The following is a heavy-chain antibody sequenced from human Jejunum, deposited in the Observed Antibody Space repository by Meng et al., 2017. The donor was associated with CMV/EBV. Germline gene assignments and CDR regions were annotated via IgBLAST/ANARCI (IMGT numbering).Heavy chain of an antibody. V-gene: IGHV4-59*01. D-gene: IGHD3-10*01. CDR3: ARNKAGNWFDP. CDR1: GGSISSYY. CDR2: IYYSGRN. Sequence: CTVSGGSISSYYWSWIRQPPGKGLEWIGYIYYSGRNNYNPSLKSRVTISVDTSKNQFSLKLSSVTAADTAVYYCARNKAGNWFDPWGQGTLVTVSS. J-gene: IGHJ5*02.